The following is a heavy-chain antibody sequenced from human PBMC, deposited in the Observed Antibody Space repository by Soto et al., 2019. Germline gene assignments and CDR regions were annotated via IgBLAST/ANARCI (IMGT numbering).Heavy chain of an antibody. CDR2: IWYDGSNK. V-gene: IGHV3-33*01. Sequence: GGSLRLYCAASGFTFSSYGMHWLRQAPGKGLEWVAVIWYDGSNKYYADSVKGRFTISRDNSKNTLYLQMNSLRAEDTAVYYCARDQPWDYYYYYMDVWGKGTTVTVSS. CDR3: ARDQPWDYYYYYMDV. J-gene: IGHJ6*03. CDR1: GFTFSSYG. D-gene: IGHD7-27*01.